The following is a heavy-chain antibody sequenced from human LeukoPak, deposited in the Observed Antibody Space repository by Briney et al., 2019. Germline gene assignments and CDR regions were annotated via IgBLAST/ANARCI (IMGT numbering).Heavy chain of an antibody. Sequence: ASVKVSCKASGYTFSGYYMHWVRQAPGQGLEWMGWINPNSGDTNYAQKLQGRVTMTTDTSTSTAYMELRSLRSDDTAVYYCARSGISLDIWGQGTMVTVSS. CDR2: INPNSGDT. V-gene: IGHV1-2*02. J-gene: IGHJ3*02. D-gene: IGHD6-13*01. CDR1: GYTFSGYY. CDR3: ARSGISLDI.